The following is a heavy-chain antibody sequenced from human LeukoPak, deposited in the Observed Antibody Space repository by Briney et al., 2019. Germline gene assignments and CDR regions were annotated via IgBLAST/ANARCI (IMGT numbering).Heavy chain of an antibody. CDR1: GFTFSSYA. CDR2: ISGSGGST. V-gene: IGHV3-23*01. J-gene: IGHJ3*02. Sequence: QTGGSLRLSCAASGFTFSSYAMSWVRQAPGKGLEWVSAISGSGGSTYYADSVKGRFTISRDNSKNTLYLQMNSLRSEDTAVYYCGKDHSSSTGWDDAFDIWGQGTMVTVSS. D-gene: IGHD2-2*01. CDR3: GKDHSSSTGWDDAFDI.